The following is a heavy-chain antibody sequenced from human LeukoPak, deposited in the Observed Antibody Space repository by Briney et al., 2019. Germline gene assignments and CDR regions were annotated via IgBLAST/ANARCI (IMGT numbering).Heavy chain of an antibody. Sequence: PSQTLSLTCTVSGGSISSGGYYWSWIRQHPGKGLEWIGYIYYSGSTYYNPSLKSRVTISVDTSKNQFSLKLSSVTAADTAVYYCARAGTRKKRWRYDYWGQGTLVTVSS. CDR2: IYYSGST. D-gene: IGHD5-24*01. CDR1: GGSISSGGYY. J-gene: IGHJ4*02. V-gene: IGHV4-31*03. CDR3: ARAGTRKKRWRYDY.